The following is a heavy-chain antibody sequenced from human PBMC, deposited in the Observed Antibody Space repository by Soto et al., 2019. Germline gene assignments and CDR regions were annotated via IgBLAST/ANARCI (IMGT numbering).Heavy chain of an antibody. V-gene: IGHV1-69*13. CDR3: ARDRARPGYPTGYYYYGMDV. Sequence: GASVKVSCKASGGTFSSYAISWVRQAPGQGLEWMGGIIPIFGTANHAQKFQGRVTITADESTSTAYMELSSLRSEDTAVYYCARDRARPGYPTGYYYYGMDVWGQGTTVTVSS. J-gene: IGHJ6*02. CDR2: IIPIFGTA. CDR1: GGTFSSYA. D-gene: IGHD3-9*01.